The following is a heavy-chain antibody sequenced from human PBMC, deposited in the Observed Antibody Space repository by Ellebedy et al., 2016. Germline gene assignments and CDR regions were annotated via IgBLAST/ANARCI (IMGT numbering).Heavy chain of an antibody. CDR1: GDSVRSGTYY. Sequence: SETLSLTCSVSGDSVRSGTYYWGWIRQAPGKGLEWIGHISYSGSTYYNPSLKSRVTISVDTSKNQFSLKLDSVTAADTAVYYCATTAVVTSWVTDYWGQGTLVTVSS. V-gene: IGHV4-39*01. CDR2: ISYSGST. CDR3: ATTAVVTSWVTDY. D-gene: IGHD4-23*01. J-gene: IGHJ4*02.